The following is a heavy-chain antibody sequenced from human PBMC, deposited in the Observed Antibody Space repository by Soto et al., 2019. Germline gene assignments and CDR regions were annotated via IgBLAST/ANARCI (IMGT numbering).Heavy chain of an antibody. Sequence: GGSLRLSCAASGFTFSDYWMHWVRQAPGKGLEWVSSISDSGGTSYYADSVKGRFTISRDNSKNTLYLQMSSLRAEDTAIYYCAKRPRALLTFDYWGQGTLVTVSS. D-gene: IGHD1-26*01. J-gene: IGHJ4*02. V-gene: IGHV3-23*01. CDR2: ISDSGGTS. CDR3: AKRPRALLTFDY. CDR1: GFTFSDYW.